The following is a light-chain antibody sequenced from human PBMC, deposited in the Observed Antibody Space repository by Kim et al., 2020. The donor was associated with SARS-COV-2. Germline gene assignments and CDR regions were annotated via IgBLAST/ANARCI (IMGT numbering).Light chain of an antibody. CDR2: AAS. CDR3: QQYGGSPLIT. CDR1: QIISSDF. V-gene: IGKV3-20*01. J-gene: IGKJ5*01. Sequence: PGERATLSCRASQIISSDFLAWYQHKSGQAPRLLIYAASFRATGVPDRFSGSGSGTDFTLSISRLEPEDFAVYYCQQYGGSPLITFGQGTRLEIK.